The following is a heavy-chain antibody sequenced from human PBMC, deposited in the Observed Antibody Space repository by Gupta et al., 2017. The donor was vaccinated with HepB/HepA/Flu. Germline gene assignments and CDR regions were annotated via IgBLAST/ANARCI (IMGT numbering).Heavy chain of an antibody. J-gene: IGHJ3*02. D-gene: IGHD3-16*02. CDR3: ATVGLSEAFDI. CDR2: FDPEDGET. CDR1: AATLTAFS. V-gene: IGHV1-24*01. Sequence: VQLVQSGEEVKKPGPSVQVSCRISAATLTAFSLHWVRQPPGKGLQWMGGFDPEDGETVYAQNFQGRVTMTEDPSVDTVYMELGSLSSEDTAVYYCATVGLSEAFDIWGQGTKVTVS.